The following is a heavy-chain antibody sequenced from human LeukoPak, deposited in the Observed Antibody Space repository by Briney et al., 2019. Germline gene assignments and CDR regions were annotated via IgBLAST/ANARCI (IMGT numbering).Heavy chain of an antibody. CDR1: GGSISYYY. CDR2: IYYTGST. CDR3: ARGGGTFDY. D-gene: IGHD2-15*01. J-gene: IGHJ4*02. V-gene: IGHV4-59*01. Sequence: SETLSLTCTVSGGSISYYYWTWIRQSPGKGLEWIGQIYYTGSTYYNPSLKRRVTISVDTSRNQFSLNLTSVTAADTAVYYCARGGGTFDYWGQGTLVTVSS.